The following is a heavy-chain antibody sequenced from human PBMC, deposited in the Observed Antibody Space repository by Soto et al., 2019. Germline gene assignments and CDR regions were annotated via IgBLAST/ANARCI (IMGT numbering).Heavy chain of an antibody. CDR2: ISGSGGGT. CDR1: GFTFNSYS. J-gene: IGHJ4*02. CDR3: AKGLTMVRGVPDY. D-gene: IGHD3-10*01. Sequence: GGSLRLSCAASGFTFNSYSMSWVRQAPGKGLEWVSTISGSGGGTYYADSVQGRFTISRDNSKHTLYLQMSSLRAEDTAVYYCAKGLTMVRGVPDYWGQGTLVTVSS. V-gene: IGHV3-23*01.